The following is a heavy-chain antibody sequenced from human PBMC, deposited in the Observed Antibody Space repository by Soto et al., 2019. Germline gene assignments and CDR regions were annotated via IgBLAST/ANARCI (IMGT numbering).Heavy chain of an antibody. CDR2: MNPNSGNT. CDR3: ARDISRHYDSSGYYFPDPFDI. CDR1: GYTFTSYD. D-gene: IGHD3-22*01. Sequence: GASVKVSCKASGYTFTSYDINWVRQATGQGLEWMGWMNPNSGNTGYAQKFQGRVTMTRNTSISTAYMELSSLRSEDTAVYYCARDISRHYDSSGYYFPDPFDIWGQGTMVTVSS. J-gene: IGHJ3*02. V-gene: IGHV1-8*01.